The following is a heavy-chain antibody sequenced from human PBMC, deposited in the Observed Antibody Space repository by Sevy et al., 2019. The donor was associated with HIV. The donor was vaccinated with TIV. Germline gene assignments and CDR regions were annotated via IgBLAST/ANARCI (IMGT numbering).Heavy chain of an antibody. J-gene: IGHJ6*02. CDR3: ARSIDYYYYGVDV. Sequence: SETLSLTCTVSVGSISSYYWSWIRQPAGKGLEWIGDFYTSESTNYNPSLKSRVTMSVDTSKNQFSLKLSSVTAADAAVYYCARSIDYYYYGVDVGGQGTTVTVSS. V-gene: IGHV4-4*07. CDR2: FYTSEST. CDR1: VGSISSYY.